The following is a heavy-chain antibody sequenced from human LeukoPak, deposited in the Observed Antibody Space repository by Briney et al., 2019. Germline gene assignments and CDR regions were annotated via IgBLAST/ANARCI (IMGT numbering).Heavy chain of an antibody. Sequence: ASVKVSCKASGYTFTGYYMHWVRQAPGQGLEWMGWINPNSGGTNYAQKFQGWVTMTRDTSISTAYMELSRLRSDDTAVYYCARDGGSSWYPPYYCYGMDVWGQGTTVTVSS. D-gene: IGHD6-13*01. CDR3: ARDGGSSWYPPYYCYGMDV. J-gene: IGHJ6*02. CDR2: INPNSGGT. V-gene: IGHV1-2*04. CDR1: GYTFTGYY.